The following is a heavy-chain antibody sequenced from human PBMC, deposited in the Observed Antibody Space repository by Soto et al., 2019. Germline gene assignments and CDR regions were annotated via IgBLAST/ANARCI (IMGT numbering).Heavy chain of an antibody. Sequence: QVQLVQSGAEVRKPGAAAKVSCKTSGYTFLSYPIHWVRQAPGQGLEWMGWISTDNGNTKYLQKFQGRVTITRDKSASTAYMELSSLTSGDTAVYYCARFGYWGQGTLVTVSS. CDR2: ISTDNGNT. J-gene: IGHJ4*02. CDR3: ARFGY. D-gene: IGHD3-10*01. V-gene: IGHV1-3*04. CDR1: GYTFLSYP.